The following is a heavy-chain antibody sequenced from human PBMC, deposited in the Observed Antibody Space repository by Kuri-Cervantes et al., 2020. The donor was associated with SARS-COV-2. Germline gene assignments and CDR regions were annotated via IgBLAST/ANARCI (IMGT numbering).Heavy chain of an antibody. J-gene: IGHJ5*02. Sequence: GESLKISCAASGFTFDDYAMHWVRQAPGKGLEWVSLISWDGGSTYYADSVKGRFTISRDSSKNSLFLQMNSLRAEDTAVYYCARVRIEWELPEGFDPWGQGTLVTVSS. CDR3: ARVRIEWELPEGFDP. D-gene: IGHD1-26*01. CDR1: GFTFDDYA. CDR2: ISWDGGST. V-gene: IGHV3-43D*03.